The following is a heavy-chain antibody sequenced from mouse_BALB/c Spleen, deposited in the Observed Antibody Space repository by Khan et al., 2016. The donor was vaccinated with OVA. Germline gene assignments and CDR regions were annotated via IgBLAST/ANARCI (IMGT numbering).Heavy chain of an antibody. Sequence: EVQLVESGPDLVKPGASVKISCKASGYSFTLYYMSWVKQSHGKSLEWIGRVNPNTDNINYNQEFKGKAILTVDKSSNTAYMELRSLTSEDSAVYFCARGYDFFASWGQWTLVTVSA. D-gene: IGHD2-14*01. CDR1: GYSFTLYY. V-gene: IGHV1-26*01. CDR2: VNPNTDNI. J-gene: IGHJ3*01. CDR3: ARGYDFFAS.